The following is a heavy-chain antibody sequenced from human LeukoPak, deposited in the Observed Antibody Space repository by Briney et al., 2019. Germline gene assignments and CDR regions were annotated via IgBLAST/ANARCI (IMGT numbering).Heavy chain of an antibody. J-gene: IGHJ4*02. V-gene: IGHV3-33*01. CDR3: ARDSHCSGGSCSYYFDY. CDR2: IRYDGSNK. CDR1: GFTFSSYG. D-gene: IGHD2-15*01. Sequence: PGGSLRLSCAASGFTFSSYGMHWVRQAPGKGLEWVAVIRYDGSNKYYADSVKGRFTISRDNSKNTLYLQMNSLRAEDTAAYYCARDSHCSGGSCSYYFDYWGQGTLVTVSS.